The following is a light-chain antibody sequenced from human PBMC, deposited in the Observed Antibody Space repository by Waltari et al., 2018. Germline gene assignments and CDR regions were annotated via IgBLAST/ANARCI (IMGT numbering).Light chain of an antibody. Sequence: QAGLTQPPSVSKHLGQTAKVTCPGNNNNVATEGVAWLQQHQGHPPRLLFYRNDKRPSGISERFSAFRSGDTASLTITRLQPEDEADYYCSTWDDSLKSYVFGPGTKVTVL. V-gene: IGLV10-54*04. CDR1: NNNVATEG. J-gene: IGLJ1*01. CDR2: RND. CDR3: STWDDSLKSYV.